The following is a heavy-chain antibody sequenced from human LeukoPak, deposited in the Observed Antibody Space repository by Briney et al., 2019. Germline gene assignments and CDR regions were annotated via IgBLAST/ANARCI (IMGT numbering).Heavy chain of an antibody. CDR1: GFTFSNFW. D-gene: IGHD1-1*01. CDR3: TRVTTNGYFEY. V-gene: IGHV3-7*04. CDR2: INFDESAK. Sequence: GGSLRLSCAACGFTFSNFWMGWVGQAPGKGVEWVASINFDESAKHHVDSVKGRFTISRDNARNSMFLQMNSLRAEDTAVYFCTRVTTNGYFEYWRQGMLVTVSS. J-gene: IGHJ4*02.